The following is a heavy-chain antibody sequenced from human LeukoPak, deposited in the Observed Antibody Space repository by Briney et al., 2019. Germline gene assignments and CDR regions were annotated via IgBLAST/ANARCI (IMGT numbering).Heavy chain of an antibody. Sequence: SETLSLTCTVSGGSISSYYWSWIRQPPGKGLEWIGYIYYSGSTYYNPSLKSRVTISVDTSKNQFSLKLSSVTAADTAVYYCARMYSSSWYTHWGQGTLVTVSS. J-gene: IGHJ4*02. CDR1: GGSISSYY. CDR2: IYYSGST. V-gene: IGHV4-30-4*08. CDR3: ARMYSSSWYTH. D-gene: IGHD6-13*01.